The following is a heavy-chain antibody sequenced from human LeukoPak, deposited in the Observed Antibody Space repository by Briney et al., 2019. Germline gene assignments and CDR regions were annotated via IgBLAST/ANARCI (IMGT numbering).Heavy chain of an antibody. J-gene: IGHJ5*02. CDR2: IIPIFGTA. CDR1: GGTFSSYA. Sequence: SVKVSCKASGGTFSSYAISWVRQAPGQGLEWMGGIIPIFGTANYAQKFQGRVTITADESTSTAYMELSSLRSEDTAVYYCARDRDFAGIAVAGVKNWFDPWGQGTLVTVSS. D-gene: IGHD6-19*01. CDR3: ARDRDFAGIAVAGVKNWFDP. V-gene: IGHV1-69*01.